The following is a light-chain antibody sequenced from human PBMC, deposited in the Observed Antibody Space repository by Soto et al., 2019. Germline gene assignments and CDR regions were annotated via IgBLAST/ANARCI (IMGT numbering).Light chain of an antibody. J-gene: IGKJ1*01. CDR1: QSISSW. Sequence: DIQMTQSPSTLSASVGDRVTITCRASQSISSWLAWYQQKPGKAPKLLIYKASSLESGVPSRFSGSGSGTEFPVTISSLQPDDFATYSCQQYNSYWTFGQGTKLEIK. CDR2: KAS. V-gene: IGKV1-5*03. CDR3: QQYNSYWT.